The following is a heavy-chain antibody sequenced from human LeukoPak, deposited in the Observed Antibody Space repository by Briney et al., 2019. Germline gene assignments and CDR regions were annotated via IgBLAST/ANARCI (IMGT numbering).Heavy chain of an antibody. CDR3: ARGSSSSGYYYYFDY. J-gene: IGHJ4*02. D-gene: IGHD3-22*01. CDR2: IKQDGSEK. Sequence: PGGSLRISCAAPGFTFSSYWMSWVRQAPGKGLDWVANIKQDGSEKYYVVSVKGRFTISRDNAKNSLYLQMNSLRAEDTAVYYCARGSSSSGYYYYFDYWGQGTLVTVSS. CDR1: GFTFSSYW. V-gene: IGHV3-7*01.